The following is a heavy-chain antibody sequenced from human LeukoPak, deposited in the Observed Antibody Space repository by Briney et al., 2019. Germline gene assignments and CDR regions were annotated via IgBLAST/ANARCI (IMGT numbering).Heavy chain of an antibody. J-gene: IGHJ6*04. CDR3: ARPGCGGNCYYRMDV. Sequence: PGGSLRLSCAASGFTFSSHAMTWVRQAPGKGLEWVSAVRDSGSTTFYADSVKGRFAISRDNSRNTLFLRMNSLRADDTAVYYCARPGCGGNCYYRMDVWGKGTTVPVSS. CDR1: GFTFSSHA. V-gene: IGHV3-23*01. D-gene: IGHD2-21*01. CDR2: VRDSGSTT.